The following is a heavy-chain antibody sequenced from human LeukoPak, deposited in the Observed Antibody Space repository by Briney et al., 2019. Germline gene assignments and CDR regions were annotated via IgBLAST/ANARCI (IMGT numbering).Heavy chain of an antibody. CDR1: GFTFSSYA. J-gene: IGHJ6*02. CDR3: ARDGGLYSSSYHYYYYYGMDV. Sequence: GRSLRLSCAASGFTFSSYAMHWVRQAPGKGLEWVAVISYDGSNKYYADSVKGRFTFSRDNSKNTLYLQMNSLRAEDTAVYYCARDGGLYSSSYHYYYYYGMDVWGQGTTVTVSS. V-gene: IGHV3-30-3*01. D-gene: IGHD6-13*01. CDR2: ISYDGSNK.